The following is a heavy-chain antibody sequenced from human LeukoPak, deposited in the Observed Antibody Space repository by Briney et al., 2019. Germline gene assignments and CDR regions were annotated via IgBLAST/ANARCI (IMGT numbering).Heavy chain of an antibody. CDR1: GFTFSSYA. CDR2: ISGSGGST. Sequence: GGSLRLSCAASGFTFSSYAMSWVRQAPGKGLEWVSAISGSGGSTYYADSVKGRFTISRDNSKDTLYLQMNSLRAEDTAVYYCAKGKYSSSWYYDYWGQGTLVTVSS. J-gene: IGHJ4*02. D-gene: IGHD6-13*01. V-gene: IGHV3-23*01. CDR3: AKGKYSSSWYYDY.